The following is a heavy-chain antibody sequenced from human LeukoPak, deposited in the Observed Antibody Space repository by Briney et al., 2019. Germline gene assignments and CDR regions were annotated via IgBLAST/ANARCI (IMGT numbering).Heavy chain of an antibody. CDR3: ARAPIPYDRSRTDYRFDP. Sequence: SETLSLTCSVSGGSISSYYWSWIRQPPGKGPEWIGYIYYSGSTNYNPSLKSRVTISLDTSKSQFSLKLTSVTAVDTAVYYCARAPIPYDRSRTDYRFDPWGQGTLVTVAS. V-gene: IGHV4-59*01. CDR2: IYYSGST. D-gene: IGHD3-16*01. J-gene: IGHJ5*02. CDR1: GGSISSYY.